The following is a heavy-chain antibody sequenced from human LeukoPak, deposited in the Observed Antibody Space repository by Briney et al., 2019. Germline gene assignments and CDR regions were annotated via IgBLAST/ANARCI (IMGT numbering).Heavy chain of an antibody. CDR1: GFTFSSYW. V-gene: IGHV3-7*01. J-gene: IGHJ4*02. D-gene: IGHD5-24*01. CDR2: IKGDGSET. CDR3: VRWRWLQSEFDY. Sequence: PGGSLRLSCAASGFTFSSYWMSWVRQAPRKGLEWVASIKGDGSETFYVDSVKGRFTISRDNAQRSLFLQVNSLRAEDTAVYYCVRWRWLQSEFDYWGQGTLVTVSS.